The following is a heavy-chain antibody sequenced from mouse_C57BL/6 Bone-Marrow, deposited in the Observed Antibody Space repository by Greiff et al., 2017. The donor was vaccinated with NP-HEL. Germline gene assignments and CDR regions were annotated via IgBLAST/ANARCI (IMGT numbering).Heavy chain of an antibody. Sequence: QVQLQQSGAELARPGASVKLSCKASGYTFTSYGISWVKQRTGQGLEWIGEIYPRSGNTYYNEKFKGKATLTADKSSSTAYMELRSLTSEDSAVYFCARMDYDRFAYWGQGTLVTVSA. CDR3: ARMDYDRFAY. J-gene: IGHJ3*01. D-gene: IGHD2-4*01. V-gene: IGHV1-81*01. CDR2: IYPRSGNT. CDR1: GYTFTSYG.